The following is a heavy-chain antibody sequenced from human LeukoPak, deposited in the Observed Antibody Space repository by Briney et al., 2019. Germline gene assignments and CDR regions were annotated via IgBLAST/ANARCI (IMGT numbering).Heavy chain of an antibody. Sequence: GGSLRLSCAASGFTFSSYSMNWVRQAPGKGLEWVSSISSSSSHIYYADSVKGRFTISRDNAKNSLYLQMNSLRAEDTAVYYCARDGDDSSSSDVWGKGTTVTVSS. J-gene: IGHJ6*04. CDR2: ISSSSSHI. CDR3: ARDGDDSSSSDV. V-gene: IGHV3-21*01. D-gene: IGHD6-6*01. CDR1: GFTFSSYS.